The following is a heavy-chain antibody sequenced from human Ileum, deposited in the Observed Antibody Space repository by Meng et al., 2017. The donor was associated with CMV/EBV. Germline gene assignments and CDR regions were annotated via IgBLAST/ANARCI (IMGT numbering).Heavy chain of an antibody. J-gene: IGHJ4*02. V-gene: IGHV4-30-4*08. D-gene: IGHD2-15*01. CDR3: VRQVVAASFDY. CDR2: IYYSGSP. Sequence: QVQLQESGPGLVKPSQTLSLTCTVSGGSITSGNYYWSWIRQPPGRGLEWIGYIYYSGSPYYKPSLKSRVTISLDTSKNQFSLNLRSVTATDSAVYYCVRQVVAASFDYWGQGALVTVS. CDR1: GGSITSGNYY.